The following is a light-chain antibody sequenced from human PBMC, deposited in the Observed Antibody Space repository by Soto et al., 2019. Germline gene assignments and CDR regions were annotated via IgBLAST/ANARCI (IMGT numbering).Light chain of an antibody. CDR3: LQPTSWPRT. V-gene: IGKV3-15*01. Sequence: EIVMTQSPATLSVSPGERATLSCRASQSVSTNLAWYQQKPGQAPMLLIFGDSTRATDVPARFSGSGSGTEFNLNISTLQSEDFALYYCLQPTSWPRTFGQGTRLEV. CDR1: QSVSTN. CDR2: GDS. J-gene: IGKJ1*01.